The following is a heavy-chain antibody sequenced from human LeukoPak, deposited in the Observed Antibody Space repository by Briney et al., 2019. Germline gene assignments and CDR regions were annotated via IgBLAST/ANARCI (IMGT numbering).Heavy chain of an antibody. CDR1: GFTFDDYA. V-gene: IGHV3-9*01. J-gene: IGHJ4*02. CDR2: NSWNSGSI. Sequence: GRSLRLSCAASGFTFDDYAMHLVRQAPGKGLEWVSGNSWNSGSIGYADSVKGRFTISRDNAKNSLYLQMNSLRAEDTALYYCAKAGYCSGGSCYRIFDYWGQGTLVTVSS. CDR3: AKAGYCSGGSCYRIFDY. D-gene: IGHD2-15*01.